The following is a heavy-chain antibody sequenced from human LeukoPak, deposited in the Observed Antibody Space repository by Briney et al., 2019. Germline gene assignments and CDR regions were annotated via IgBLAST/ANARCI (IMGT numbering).Heavy chain of an antibody. J-gene: IGHJ5*02. CDR1: GFTFSSYG. V-gene: IGHV3-30*02. CDR2: IRYDGSNK. CDR3: AKDSSTPPPKWLRSLVPVSWFDP. D-gene: IGHD5-12*01. Sequence: PGGSLRLSCAASGFTFSSYGMHWVRQAPGKGLEWVAFIRYDGSNKYYADSVKGRFTISRDNSKNTLYLQMNSLRAEDTAVYYCAKDSSTPPPKWLRSLVPVSWFDPWGQGTLVTVSS.